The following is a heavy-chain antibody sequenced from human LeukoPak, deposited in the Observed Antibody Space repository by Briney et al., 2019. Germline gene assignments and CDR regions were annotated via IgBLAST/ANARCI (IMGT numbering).Heavy chain of an antibody. V-gene: IGHV1-2*02. D-gene: IGHD4-17*01. CDR3: ARESFSTLTSATDAFDI. Sequence: GASVKVSCKPSGYTFTDYYMHWVRQAPGQGLEWMGWINPNSGGTNSAQKFQGRVTMTRDTSISTAYMELSRLRSDDTAVYYCARESFSTLTSATDAFDIWGQGTMVTVSS. CDR2: INPNSGGT. CDR1: GYTFTDYY. J-gene: IGHJ3*02.